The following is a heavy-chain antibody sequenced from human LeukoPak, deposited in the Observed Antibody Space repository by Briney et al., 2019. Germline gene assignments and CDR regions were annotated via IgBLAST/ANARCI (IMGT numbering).Heavy chain of an antibody. CDR2: IYYSGNT. CDR3: ARQTGSGLFILP. J-gene: IGHJ4*02. V-gene: IGHV4-39*01. D-gene: IGHD3/OR15-3a*01. Sequence: SETLSFTCTVSGVSISSSNSYWGWIRQPPGKGLEWIGSIYYSGNTYYNASLKSQVSISIDTSKNQFSLRLTSVTAADTAVYYCARQTGSGLFILPGGQGTLVTVSS. CDR1: GVSISSSNSY.